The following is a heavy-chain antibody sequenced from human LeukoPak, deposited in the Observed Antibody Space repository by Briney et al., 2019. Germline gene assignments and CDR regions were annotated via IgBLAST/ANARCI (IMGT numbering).Heavy chain of an antibody. V-gene: IGHV3-23*01. CDR2: IRESGGGT. CDR1: GITVSNYG. D-gene: IGHD5-18*01. J-gene: IGHJ5*02. Sequence: AGGSLRLSCVVSGITVSNYGMNWVRQAPGKGLEWVSGIRESGGGTNYADSVKGRFTISRDNSKNTLYLQMNSLRAEDTAVYYCAKEHSYGPDWFDPWGQGTLVTVSS. CDR3: AKEHSYGPDWFDP.